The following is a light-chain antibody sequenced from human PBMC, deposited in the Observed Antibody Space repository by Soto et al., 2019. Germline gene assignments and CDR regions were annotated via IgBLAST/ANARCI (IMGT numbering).Light chain of an antibody. CDR2: DVS. Sequence: QSALTQPRSVSGSPGQSVTISCTGTSSDVGGYNYVSWYQQHPGKAPKLMIYDVSKRPSGVPDRFSGSKSGNTASLTISGLQAEDEADYYCCSYAGSYTQDVFGTGTKVTLL. CDR3: CSYAGSYTQDV. V-gene: IGLV2-11*01. J-gene: IGLJ1*01. CDR1: SSDVGGYNY.